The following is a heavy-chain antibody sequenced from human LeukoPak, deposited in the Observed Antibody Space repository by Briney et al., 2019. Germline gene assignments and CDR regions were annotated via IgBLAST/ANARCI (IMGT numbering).Heavy chain of an antibody. CDR2: ISYEGSNK. V-gene: IGHV3-30*04. CDR3: AREEDGDYAY. CDR1: GFTFSSYA. D-gene: IGHD4-17*01. Sequence: GRSLRLSCAASGFTFSSYAMHWVRQAPGKGLEWVAVISYEGSNKYYADSVKGRFTISRDNSKNTLYLQMNSLRAEDTAVYYCAREEDGDYAYWGQGTLVTVSS. J-gene: IGHJ4*02.